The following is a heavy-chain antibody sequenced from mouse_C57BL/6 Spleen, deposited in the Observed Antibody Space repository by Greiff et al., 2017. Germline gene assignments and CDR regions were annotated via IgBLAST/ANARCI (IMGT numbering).Heavy chain of an antibody. CDR3: AGSDYYVSSYGY. V-gene: IGHV1-81*01. CDR2: IYPRSGNT. Sequence: QVQLQQSGAELARPGASVKLSCKASGYTFTSYGISWVKQRTGQGLEWIGEIYPRSGNTYYNEKFKGKATLTADKCSSTAYMELLSLTSEDSAVYFCAGSDYYVSSYGYWGPGTTLTVSS. J-gene: IGHJ2*01. CDR1: GYTFTSYG. D-gene: IGHD1-1*01.